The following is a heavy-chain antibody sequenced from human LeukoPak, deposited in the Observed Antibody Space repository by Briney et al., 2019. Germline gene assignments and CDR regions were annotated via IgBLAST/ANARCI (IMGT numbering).Heavy chain of an antibody. CDR3: ARVSGYSYGENDY. Sequence: SETLSLTCAVYGGSFSGYYWNWIRQPPGKGLEWIGEINHSGSTTYNPSLKSRVTISLDTSKNQFSLKLSSVTAADTAVYYCARVSGYSYGENDYWGQGTLVTVSS. V-gene: IGHV4-34*01. CDR2: INHSGST. CDR1: GGSFSGYY. J-gene: IGHJ4*02. D-gene: IGHD5-18*01.